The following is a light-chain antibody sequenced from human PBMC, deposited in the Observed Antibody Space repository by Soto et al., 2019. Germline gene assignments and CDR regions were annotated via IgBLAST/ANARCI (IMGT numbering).Light chain of an antibody. CDR2: RNN. V-gene: IGLV1-47*01. Sequence: QSVLTQPPSASGTPGQRVTISCSGSSSNIGSNYVYWYQQLPGTAPKLLIYRNNQRPSGVPDRFSGSKYGTSASLAISGLRAEDEDDYYCAAWDDSLSGSGVFGGGTKLTVL. CDR1: SSNIGSNY. CDR3: AAWDDSLSGSGV. J-gene: IGLJ2*01.